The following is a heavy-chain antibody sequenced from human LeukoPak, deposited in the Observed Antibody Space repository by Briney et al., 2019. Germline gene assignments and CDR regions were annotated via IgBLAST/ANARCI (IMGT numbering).Heavy chain of an antibody. CDR3: ARDGIAARPDPFDY. CDR1: GFTFSSYS. D-gene: IGHD6-6*01. J-gene: IGHJ4*02. V-gene: IGHV3-21*01. CDR2: ISSSSSYI. Sequence: GGSLRLSCAASGFTFSSYSMNWVRQAPGKGLEWVSSISSSSSYIYYADSVKGRFTISRDNAKNSLYLQMNSLRAEDTAVYYCARDGIAARPDPFDYWGQGTLVTVSS.